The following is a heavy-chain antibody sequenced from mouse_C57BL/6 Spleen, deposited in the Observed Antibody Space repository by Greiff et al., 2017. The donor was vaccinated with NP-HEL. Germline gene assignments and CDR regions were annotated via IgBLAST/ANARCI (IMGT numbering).Heavy chain of an antibody. CDR1: GYAFTNYL. Sequence: QVQLQQSGAELVRPGTSVKVSCKASGYAFTNYLIEWVKQRPGQGLEWIGVINPGSGGTNYNEKFKGKATLTADKSSSTAYMQLSSLTSEDSAVYFCARRNYDYDAMDYWGQGTSVTVSS. J-gene: IGHJ4*01. D-gene: IGHD1-1*02. V-gene: IGHV1-54*01. CDR3: ARRNYDYDAMDY. CDR2: INPGSGGT.